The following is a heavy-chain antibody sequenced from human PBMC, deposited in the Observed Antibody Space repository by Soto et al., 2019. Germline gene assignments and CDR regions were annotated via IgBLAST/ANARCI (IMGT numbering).Heavy chain of an antibody. CDR1: GGSISSYY. Sequence: SETLSLTCTVSGGSISSYYWSWIRQPPGKGLEWIGYIYYSGSTNYNPSLKSRVTISVDTSKNQFSLKLSSVTAADTAVYYCASSTRNWFDPWGQGTLVTVSS. CDR2: IYYSGST. CDR3: ASSTRNWFDP. V-gene: IGHV4-59*01. J-gene: IGHJ5*02.